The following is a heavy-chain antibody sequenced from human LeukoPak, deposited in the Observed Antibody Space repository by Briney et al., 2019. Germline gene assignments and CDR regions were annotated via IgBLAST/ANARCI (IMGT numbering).Heavy chain of an antibody. CDR3: AKDLAFNWFDP. D-gene: IGHD3-16*01. V-gene: IGHV3-23*01. CDR1: GFTFSSYA. Sequence: GGSLRLSCAASGFTFSSYAISWVRQAPGKGLEWVSAISGGGGSTAYADSVKGRFTISRDNSRNTLYLQMNSLRVEDTAVYYCAKDLAFNWFDPWGQGTLVTVSS. CDR2: ISGGGGST. J-gene: IGHJ5*02.